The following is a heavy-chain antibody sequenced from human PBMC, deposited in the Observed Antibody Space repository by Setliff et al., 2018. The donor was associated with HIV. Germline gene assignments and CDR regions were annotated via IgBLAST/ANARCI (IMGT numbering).Heavy chain of an antibody. Sequence: SETLSLTCTVSGDSISSGGHYWNWIRQPPGKGLEWIGYIYYSGSTNYNPSLKSRVTISVDTSKNQFSLKLSSVTAADTAVYYCARSSGYYSTVFYWGQGTRVTVSS. CDR2: IYYSGST. CDR3: ARSSGYYSTVFY. CDR1: GDSISSGGHY. V-gene: IGHV4-61*08. J-gene: IGHJ4*02. D-gene: IGHD3-22*01.